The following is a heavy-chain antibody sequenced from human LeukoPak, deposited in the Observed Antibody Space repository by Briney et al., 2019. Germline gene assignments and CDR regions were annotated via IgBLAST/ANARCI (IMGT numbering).Heavy chain of an antibody. J-gene: IGHJ3*02. D-gene: IGHD3-16*01. Sequence: SETLSLTCTVSGGSTSSYYWSWIRQPPGKGLEWIGYIYYSGSTNYNPSLKSRVTISVDTSKNQFSLKLSSVTAADTAVYYCARHLLGGDAFDIWGQGTMVTVSS. CDR1: GGSTSSYY. V-gene: IGHV4-59*08. CDR2: IYYSGST. CDR3: ARHLLGGDAFDI.